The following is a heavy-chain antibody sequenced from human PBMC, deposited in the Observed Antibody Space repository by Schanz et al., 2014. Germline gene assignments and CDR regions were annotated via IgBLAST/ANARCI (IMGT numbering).Heavy chain of an antibody. J-gene: IGHJ3*02. CDR2: IIPVLAIA. CDR3: ARGTMPGTFDI. CDR1: GGTFSTYT. V-gene: IGHV1-69*09. Sequence: QVQLVQSGAEVKKPGSSVKVSCKASGGTFSTYTISWVRQAPGQGLEWMGRIIPVLAIADYAQKFQSRVTITADKSTSTAYMALSSPRYEDTALYYCARGTMPGTFDIWGQGTMVTVSS. D-gene: IGHD2-2*01.